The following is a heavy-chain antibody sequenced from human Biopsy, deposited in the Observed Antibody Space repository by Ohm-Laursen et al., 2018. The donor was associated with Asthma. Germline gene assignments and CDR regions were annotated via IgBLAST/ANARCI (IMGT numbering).Heavy chain of an antibody. V-gene: IGHV1-69*01. J-gene: IGHJ6*02. CDR1: GYTFTGYY. CDR3: ARGYSGTDRIVYYYSGMEV. D-gene: IGHD5-12*01. CDR2: LIPVLGTA. Sequence: GSSVKVSCKASGYTFTGYYMHWVRQAPGQGLEWMGGLIPVLGTADYAPMFEGRVTITADESTSTAYLELTSLRFEDTAVYYCARGYSGTDRIVYYYSGMEVWGQGTTVTVSS.